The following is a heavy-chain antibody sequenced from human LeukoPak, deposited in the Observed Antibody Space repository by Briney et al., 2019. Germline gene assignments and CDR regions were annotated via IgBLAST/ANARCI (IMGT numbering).Heavy chain of an antibody. Sequence: SQTLSLTCAISGDSVSSNSAAWTWIRQSPSRGLEWLGRTYYRSKWYNDYAVSVKSRITINPDTSKNQFSLQLNSVTPEDTAVYYCARHRGYYDSSGYSFDYWGQGTLVTVSS. CDR2: TYYRSKWYN. V-gene: IGHV6-1*01. J-gene: IGHJ4*02. CDR1: GDSVSSNSAA. D-gene: IGHD3-22*01. CDR3: ARHRGYYDSSGYSFDY.